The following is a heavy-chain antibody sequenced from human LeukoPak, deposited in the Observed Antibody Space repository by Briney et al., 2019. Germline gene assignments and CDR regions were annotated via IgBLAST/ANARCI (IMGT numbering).Heavy chain of an antibody. CDR2: SSFNGVHK. CDR1: GFNFSNNL. D-gene: IGHD6-19*01. CDR3: ARGGNDSGWHDAFGYFDS. V-gene: IGHV3-30*09. Sequence: GGSLRLSCAASGFNFSNNLLHWVRQAPGKGLEWVAVSSFNGVHKFYADSVKGRFVISGDNSKNTLFLQMNSLRPEDTATYYCARGGNDSGWHDAFGYFDSWGQGVLVTVSS. J-gene: IGHJ4*02.